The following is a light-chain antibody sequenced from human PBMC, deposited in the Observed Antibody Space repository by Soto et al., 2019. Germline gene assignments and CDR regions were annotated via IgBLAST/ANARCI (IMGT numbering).Light chain of an antibody. V-gene: IGKV3D-20*02. J-gene: IGKJ5*01. CDR1: QTVRNNY. CDR3: QQANSFPFT. CDR2: DAS. Sequence: EFVLTQAPGTLSLSPGERTTLSCRASQTVRNNYLAWYQQKPGQAPRXXIYDASSRATGIPDRFSGGGSGTDLTITISRLEPEDFETYYCQQANSFPFTFGQGTRLEIK.